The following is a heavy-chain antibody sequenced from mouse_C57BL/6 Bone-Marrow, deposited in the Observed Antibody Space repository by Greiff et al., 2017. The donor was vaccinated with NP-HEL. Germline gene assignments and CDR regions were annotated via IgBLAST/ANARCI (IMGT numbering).Heavy chain of an antibody. V-gene: IGHV2-3*01. Sequence: LMAPSQSLSITCTVSGFSLTSYGVSWVRQPPGKGLEWLGVIWGDGSTNYHSALISRLSISKDNSKSQVFLKLNSLQTDDTATYYCAKGGTGLRQNAMDYWGQGTSVTVSS. D-gene: IGHD2-2*01. CDR1: GFSLTSYG. CDR3: AKGGTGLRQNAMDY. J-gene: IGHJ4*01. CDR2: IWGDGST.